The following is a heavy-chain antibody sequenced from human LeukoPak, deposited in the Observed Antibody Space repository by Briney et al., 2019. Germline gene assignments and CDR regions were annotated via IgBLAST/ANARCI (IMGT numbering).Heavy chain of an antibody. CDR3: ASMGSYSTVDY. Sequence: SGGSLRLSCAASGFTVSSNYMSWVRQAPGKGLEWVSVIYSGGSTYYADSVKGRFTISRDNSKNTLYLQMNSLRAEDTAVYYCASMGSYSTVDYWGQGTLVTVSS. CDR2: IYSGGST. V-gene: IGHV3-66*01. J-gene: IGHJ4*02. D-gene: IGHD6-13*01. CDR1: GFTVSSNY.